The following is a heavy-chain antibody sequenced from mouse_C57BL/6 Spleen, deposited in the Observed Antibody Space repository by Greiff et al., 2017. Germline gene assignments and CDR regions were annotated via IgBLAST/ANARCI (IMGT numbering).Heavy chain of an antibody. D-gene: IGHD4-1*01. Sequence: VQLQQPGAELVKPGASVKLSCKASGYTFTSYWMHWVKQRPGQGLAWIGMIHPNSGSTNYNEKFKSKATLTVDKSSSTAYMQLSSLTSEDSAVYYCAREDWDDYAMDYWGQGTSVTVSS. V-gene: IGHV1-64*01. J-gene: IGHJ4*01. CDR3: AREDWDDYAMDY. CDR1: GYTFTSYW. CDR2: IHPNSGST.